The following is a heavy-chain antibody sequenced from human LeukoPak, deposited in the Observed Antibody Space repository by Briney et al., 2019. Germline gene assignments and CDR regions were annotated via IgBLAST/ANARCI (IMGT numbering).Heavy chain of an antibody. V-gene: IGHV1-2*04. D-gene: IGHD2-15*01. CDR3: ARGNCSGGSCYHFDY. CDR1: GYTFTGYY. CDR2: INPNSGGT. Sequence: ASVTVSCKASGYTFTGYYMHWVRQAPGQGLEWMGWINPNSGGTNYAQKFQGWVTMTRDTSISTAYMELSRLRSDDTAVYYCARGNCSGGSCYHFDYWGQGTLVTVSS. J-gene: IGHJ4*02.